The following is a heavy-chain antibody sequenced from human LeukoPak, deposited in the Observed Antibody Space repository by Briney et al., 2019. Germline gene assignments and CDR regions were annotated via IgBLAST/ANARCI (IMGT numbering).Heavy chain of an antibody. J-gene: IGHJ4*02. CDR1: GFTFSSYA. CDR2: ISYDGSNK. Sequence: PGGSLRLSCAASGFTFSSYAMHWVRQAPGKGLEWVAVISYDGSNKYYADSVKGRFTISRDNSKNTLYLQMSSLRAEDTAVYFCAKQSAGSAAWYSLHYDFWGQGTLVTVSS. D-gene: IGHD6-13*01. CDR3: AKQSAGSAAWYSLHYDF. V-gene: IGHV3-30-3*02.